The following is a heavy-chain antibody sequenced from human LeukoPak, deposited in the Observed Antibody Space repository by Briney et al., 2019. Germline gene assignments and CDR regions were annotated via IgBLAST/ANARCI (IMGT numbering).Heavy chain of an antibody. D-gene: IGHD3-10*01. V-gene: IGHV1-18*01. CDR1: GYTFTSYG. J-gene: IGHJ4*02. CDR2: FSPYNGNT. Sequence: ASVKVSCKASGYTFTSYGISWVRQAPEQGLEWMGWFSPYNGNTNYAQKLQGRVTMTTDTSTSTAYMELRSLRSDDTAVYYCARVGFTMVRGVILRGYYFDYWGQGTLVTVSS. CDR3: ARVGFTMVRGVILRGYYFDY.